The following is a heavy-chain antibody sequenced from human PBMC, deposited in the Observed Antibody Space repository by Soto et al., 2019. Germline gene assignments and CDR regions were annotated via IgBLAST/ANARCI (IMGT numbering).Heavy chain of an antibody. Sequence: PWGSLRLSCAASGFTFSSYAMSWVRQAPGKGLEWVSAISGSGGSTYYADSVKGRFTISRDNSKNTLYLQMNSLRAEDTAVYYCAKRAYDYCGGDCDHVDYWGQGTLVTVSS. CDR3: AKRAYDYCGGDCDHVDY. V-gene: IGHV3-23*01. CDR2: ISGSGGST. J-gene: IGHJ4*02. D-gene: IGHD2-21*02. CDR1: GFTFSSYA.